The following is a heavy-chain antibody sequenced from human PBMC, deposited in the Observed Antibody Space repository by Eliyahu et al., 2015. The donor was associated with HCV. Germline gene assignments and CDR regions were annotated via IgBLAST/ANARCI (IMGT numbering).Heavy chain of an antibody. J-gene: IGHJ4*02. CDR3: ARNGKDDFWSGYYLYYLDS. V-gene: IGHV4-59*01. CDR1: GGSXSTYY. Sequence: QVQLQESGPGVVKPSETLSLTCTVSGGSXSTYYWXWIRQPPGKGLGWVGCIXYXGGTXYTPPLKSRVTISVDTSKXQFSLKLSSVTAADTAVYYCARNGKDDFWSGYYLYYLDSWGQGTLVTVSS. D-gene: IGHD3-3*01. CDR2: IXYXGGT.